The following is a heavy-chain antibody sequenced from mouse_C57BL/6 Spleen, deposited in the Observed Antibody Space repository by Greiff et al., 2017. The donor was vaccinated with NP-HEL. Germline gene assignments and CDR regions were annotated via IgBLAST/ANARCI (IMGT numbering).Heavy chain of an antibody. CDR2: IDPETGGT. CDR1: GYTFTDYE. J-gene: IGHJ4*01. D-gene: IGHD1-1*01. V-gene: IGHV1-15*01. Sequence: QVKLVQSGAELVRPGASVTLSCKASGYTFTDYEMHWVKQTPVHGLEWIGAIDPETGGTAYNQKFKGKAILTADTSSSTAYMELRSLTSEDSAVYYSTDYGSSYLYAMDYWGQGTSVTVSS. CDR3: TDYGSSYLYAMDY.